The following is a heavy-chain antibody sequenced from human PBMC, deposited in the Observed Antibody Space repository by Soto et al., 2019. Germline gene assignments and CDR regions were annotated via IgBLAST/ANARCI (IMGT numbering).Heavy chain of an antibody. D-gene: IGHD3-10*01. CDR3: AKVTSSEFLLSFDV. Sequence: EVQLLQSGGGLVQPGGSLRLSCLASGFPSSTYGFSTYAMTWVRQPPGKGLEWVSVITGSGGHSYYADSVKGRFTISRDNSRNTLFLQMDSLRADDTAVYFCAKVTSSEFLLSFDVWGHGTLVTVSS. CDR1: GFPSSTYGFSTYA. J-gene: IGHJ4*01. CDR2: ITGSGGHS. V-gene: IGHV3-23*01.